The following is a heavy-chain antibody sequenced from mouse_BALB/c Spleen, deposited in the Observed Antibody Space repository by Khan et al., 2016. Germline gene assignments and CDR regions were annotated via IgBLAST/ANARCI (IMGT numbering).Heavy chain of an antibody. CDR3: TRHYYGSRCGFAY. J-gene: IGHJ3*01. D-gene: IGHD1-1*01. CDR1: EYEFPSHD. Sequence: EVKLEESGGGLVQPGESLKLSCESNEYEFPSHDMSWVRKTPEKRLEMVAAINSAGNDTYYPDTMERRFIISRDNTKKTLYLQINSLSSENTALYYCTRHYYGSRCGFAYWGQGTLVTVSA. V-gene: IGHV5-2*03. CDR2: INSAGNDT.